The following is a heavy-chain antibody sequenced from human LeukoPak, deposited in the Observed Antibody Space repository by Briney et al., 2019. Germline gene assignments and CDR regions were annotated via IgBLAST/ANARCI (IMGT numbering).Heavy chain of an antibody. CDR1: GFTFSNAW. J-gene: IGHJ6*04. Sequence: GGSLRLSCAASGFTFSNAWMSWVRQAPGKGLEWVGRIKSKTDGGTTEYAAPVEGRFTISRDDSKNTLYLQMNSLKTEDTVVYYCTTDGGTVTPTGYYYGMDVWGKGTTVTVSS. CDR3: TTDGGTVTPTGYYYGMDV. CDR2: IKSKTDGGTT. D-gene: IGHD4-17*01. V-gene: IGHV3-15*01.